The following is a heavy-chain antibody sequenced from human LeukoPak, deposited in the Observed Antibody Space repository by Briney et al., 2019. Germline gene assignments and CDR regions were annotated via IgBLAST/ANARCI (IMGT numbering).Heavy chain of an antibody. V-gene: IGHV3-23*01. CDR3: AKKTPGIHTFES. J-gene: IGHJ4*02. Sequence: GGSLRLSCAASGFTFRTSVFSWVRQSPGRGLEWFSTVGTDSATYYAESVRGRFSISRDNSKNTVYLQMTGLRADDTAVYYCAKKTPGIHTFESWGQGTLVTVS. D-gene: IGHD1-14*01. CDR2: VGTDSAT. CDR1: GFTFRTSV.